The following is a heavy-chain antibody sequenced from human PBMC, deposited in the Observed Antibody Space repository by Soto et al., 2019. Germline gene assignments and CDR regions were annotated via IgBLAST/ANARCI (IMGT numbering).Heavy chain of an antibody. CDR2: IWYDGSNK. CDR1: GITFSSYD. Sequence: ESGGGVVQPGRSLRLSCAASGITFSSYDMHWVRQAPGKGLEWVAVIWYDGSNKYYADSVKGRFTISRDNSKNTLYLQMNSLRAEDTAVYYCARDSLYGDYVQYLDYWGQGTLVTVSS. V-gene: IGHV3-33*01. D-gene: IGHD4-17*01. CDR3: ARDSLYGDYVQYLDY. J-gene: IGHJ4*02.